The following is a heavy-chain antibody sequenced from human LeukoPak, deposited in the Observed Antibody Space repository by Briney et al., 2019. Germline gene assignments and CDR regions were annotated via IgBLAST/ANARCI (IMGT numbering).Heavy chain of an antibody. CDR2: LKEDGSEN. V-gene: IGHV3-7*01. D-gene: IGHD3-10*01. CDR1: AFTFSSSW. J-gene: IGHJ6*03. Sequence: PGGSLRLSCPPYAFTFSSSWMNWVRQAPGKGLEWVASLKEDGSENYYVDSVKGRFTISRDNAKNSLSLQMNTLRGEDTAVYFCARVGDSGSFYRHMDVWGKGTTVIVSS. CDR3: ARVGDSGSFYRHMDV.